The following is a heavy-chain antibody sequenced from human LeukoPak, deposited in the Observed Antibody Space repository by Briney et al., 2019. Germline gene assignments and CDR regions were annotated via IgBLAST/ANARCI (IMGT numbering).Heavy chain of an antibody. CDR3: ARDGYFDY. J-gene: IGHJ4*02. CDR1: GYTFTSYI. Sequence: ASVKVSCKAAGYTFTSYIIRWGGQAPGQGLERMGWSKPYNGKKKDAKRLQGRVTMTTDTSTSTAYMDLRSLRSDDTAVYYCARDGYFDYWGQGTLVTVSS. CDR2: SKPYNGKK. V-gene: IGHV1-18*04.